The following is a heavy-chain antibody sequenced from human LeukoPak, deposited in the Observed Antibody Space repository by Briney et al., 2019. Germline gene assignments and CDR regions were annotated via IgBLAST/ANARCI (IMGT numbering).Heavy chain of an antibody. CDR2: IRYDGSNK. CDR1: GFTFSSYG. J-gene: IGHJ4*02. CDR3: VREVPGTWGGFDY. V-gene: IGHV3-30*02. Sequence: GGSLRLSCAASGFTFSSYGMHWVRQAPGKGLEWVTFIRYDGSNKYYADSVKGTFTISRDNSKNTLYLQMNSLRAEDTAVYYCVREVPGTWGGFDYWGQGTLVTVSS. D-gene: IGHD3-16*01.